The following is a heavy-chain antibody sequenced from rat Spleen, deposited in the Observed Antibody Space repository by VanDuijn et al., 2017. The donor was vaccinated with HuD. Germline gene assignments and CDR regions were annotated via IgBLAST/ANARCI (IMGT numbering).Heavy chain of an antibody. CDR1: GYSITSNY. J-gene: IGHJ4*01. Sequence: EVQLQESGPGLVKPSQSLSLTCSVTGYSITSNYWGWIRKFPGNKLEWMGYINNAGSTKYNPPLQSQISITRDTSKNQFFLQLTSVTTEDTATYYCARSFSYVMDAWGQGASVTVSS. V-gene: IGHV3-3*01. CDR2: INNAGST. CDR3: ARSFSYVMDA.